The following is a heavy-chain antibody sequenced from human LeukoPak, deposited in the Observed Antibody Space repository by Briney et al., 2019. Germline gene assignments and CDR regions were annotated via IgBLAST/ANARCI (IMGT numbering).Heavy chain of an antibody. CDR1: GLTFSRYW. CDR2: IKQEGSEK. CDR3: ASRYCTGVNCFAASYMCMDV. J-gene: IGHJ6*03. V-gene: IGHV3-7*01. Sequence: PGGSLRLSCAASGLTFSRYWMTWFRQAPGKGLEWVANIKQEGSEKYYVDSVKGRFTISRDNADRSLYLQMTSLRVEDTAVYFCASRYCTGVNCFAASYMCMDVWGKGTTVTVSS. D-gene: IGHD2-8*02.